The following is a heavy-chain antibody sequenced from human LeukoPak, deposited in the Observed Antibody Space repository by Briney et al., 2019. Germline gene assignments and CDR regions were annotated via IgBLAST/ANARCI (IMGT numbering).Heavy chain of an antibody. J-gene: IGHJ4*02. CDR2: IREDGSET. D-gene: IGHD2-8*02. CDR1: GFTFRTSW. V-gene: IGHV3-7*01. Sequence: GGSLRLSCAASGFTFRTSWMSWVRRAPGKGLEWVANIREDGSETYYVDSVKGRFIISRDNAKNSLYLQMNSLRAEDTGVYYCATVLYWGSDYWGQGTLVTVSS. CDR3: ATVLYWGSDY.